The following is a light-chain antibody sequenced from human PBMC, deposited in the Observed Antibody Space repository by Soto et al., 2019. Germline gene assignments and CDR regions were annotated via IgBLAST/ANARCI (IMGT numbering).Light chain of an antibody. Sequence: EIVMTQSPATLSVSPGERATLSCRASQSVSSNLAWYQQKPGQAPRLLIYGASTRATGIPARFSGSGSGIAFTLTISSLQSEDFAVYSCQEYNNWPPRRTFGGGTKVEIK. J-gene: IGKJ4*01. CDR1: QSVSSN. CDR2: GAS. CDR3: QEYNNWPPRRT. V-gene: IGKV3-15*01.